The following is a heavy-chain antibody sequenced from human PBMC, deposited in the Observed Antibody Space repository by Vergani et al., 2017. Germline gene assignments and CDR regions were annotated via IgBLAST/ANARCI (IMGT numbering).Heavy chain of an antibody. Sequence: EVQLVQSGAEVKKPGESLKISCKGSGYTFTNYWVGWVRQMPGKGLEWMGIILPGNSDTRYSPSFQGQVTISADKYITTAYLQWSSLKASDTAMYYCARRYCSSGICNLDYWGQGTLVTVSS. CDR2: ILPGNSDT. V-gene: IGHV5-51*03. CDR3: ARRYCSSGICNLDY. CDR1: GYTFTNYW. J-gene: IGHJ4*02. D-gene: IGHD2-15*01.